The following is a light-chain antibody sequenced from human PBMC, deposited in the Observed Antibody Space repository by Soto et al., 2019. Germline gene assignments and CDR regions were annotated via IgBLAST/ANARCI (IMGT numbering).Light chain of an antibody. CDR1: QTISRS. Sequence: DIQMTQSPASLSASLGDEVTIACRTSQTISRSLNWYHHRPGKAPRLLVYAATTLQSGVPSRFSGSGSGTDFNLTISSLQHEDFETYYCQQSLSIQFTLGPGTKVDIK. CDR2: AAT. V-gene: IGKV1-39*01. J-gene: IGKJ3*01. CDR3: QQSLSIQFT.